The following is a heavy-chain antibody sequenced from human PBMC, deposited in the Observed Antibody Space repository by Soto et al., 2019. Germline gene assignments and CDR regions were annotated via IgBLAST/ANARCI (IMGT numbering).Heavy chain of an antibody. CDR3: ARDRYSSGWYDLDY. J-gene: IGHJ4*02. Sequence: QVQLVESGGGVVQPGRSLRLSCAASGFTFSSYGMHWVRQAPGKGLEWVSVIWYDGSDKYYADPVKGRFTISRDNSNNTLYLQMNSLRAEDTAVYYCARDRYSSGWYDLDYWGQGTLVTVSS. CDR2: IWYDGSDK. V-gene: IGHV3-33*01. CDR1: GFTFSSYG. D-gene: IGHD6-19*01.